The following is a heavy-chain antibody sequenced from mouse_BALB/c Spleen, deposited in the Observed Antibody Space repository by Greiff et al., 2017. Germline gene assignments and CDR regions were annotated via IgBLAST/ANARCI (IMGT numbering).Heavy chain of an antibody. CDR2: INPSTGYT. CDR1: GYTFTDHA. CDR3: ASYGNYWFAY. Sequence: QVQLQQSDAELVKPGASVKISCKASGYTFTDHAIHWVKQKPEQGLEWIGYINPSTGYTEYNQKFKDKATLTADKSSSTAYMQLSSLTSEDSAVYYCASYGNYWFAYWGQGTLVTVSA. D-gene: IGHD2-1*01. V-gene: IGHV1-78*01. J-gene: IGHJ3*01.